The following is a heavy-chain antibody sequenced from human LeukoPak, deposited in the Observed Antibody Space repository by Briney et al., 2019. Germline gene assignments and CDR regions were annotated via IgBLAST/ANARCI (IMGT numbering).Heavy chain of an antibody. CDR1: GYTFTTYY. CDR3: ARVQPHWGWAGYYYYYYMDV. CDR2: INPSGGST. J-gene: IGHJ6*03. V-gene: IGHV1-46*01. Sequence: GASVKVSCKASGYTFTTYYIHWVRQAPGQGLEWMGIINPSGGSTNYAQKFQGRVTMNRDTSKSTVYMELSRVRSEDTAVYYCARVQPHWGWAGYYYYYYMDVWGKGTTVTVPS. D-gene: IGHD7-27*01.